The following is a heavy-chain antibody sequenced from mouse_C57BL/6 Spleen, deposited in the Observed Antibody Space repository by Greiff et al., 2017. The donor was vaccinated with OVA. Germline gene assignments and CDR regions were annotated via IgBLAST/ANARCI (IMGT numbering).Heavy chain of an antibody. CDR3: ARERTGTPYFDY. CDR2: ISDGGSYT. D-gene: IGHD4-1*01. CDR1: GFTFSSYA. Sequence: DVMLVESGGGLVKPGGSLKLSCAASGFTFSSYAMSWVRQTPEKRLEWVATISDGGSYTYYPDNVKGRFTISRDNAKNNLYLQMSHLKSEDTAMYYCARERTGTPYFDYWGQGTTLTVSS. V-gene: IGHV5-4*01. J-gene: IGHJ2*01.